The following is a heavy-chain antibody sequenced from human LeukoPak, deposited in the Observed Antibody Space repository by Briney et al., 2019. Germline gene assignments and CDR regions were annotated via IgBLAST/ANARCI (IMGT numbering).Heavy chain of an antibody. CDR1: GGSISGYY. CDR2: IYYSGST. J-gene: IGHJ4*02. D-gene: IGHD2-15*01. Sequence: SETLSLTCTVSGGSISGYYWSWIRQPPGKGLEWIGFIYYSGSTNYNPSLKSRVTISVDTSKNQFSLKLSSVTAADTAVYYCARPYCSGGSCYEDYWGQGTLVTVSP. V-gene: IGHV4-59*08. CDR3: ARPYCSGGSCYEDY.